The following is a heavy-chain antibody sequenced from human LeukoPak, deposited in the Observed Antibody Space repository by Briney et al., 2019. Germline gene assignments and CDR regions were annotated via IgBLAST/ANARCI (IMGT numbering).Heavy chain of an antibody. Sequence: GGSLRLSCAASGFTFDDYGMSWVRQAPGKRLEWVSGINWNGGSTGYADSVKGRFTISRDNAKNSLYLQMNSLRAEDTALYYCARGSYYDWYYYMDVWGKGTTVTVSS. D-gene: IGHD3-22*01. CDR2: INWNGGST. CDR1: GFTFDDYG. CDR3: ARGSYYDWYYYMDV. V-gene: IGHV3-20*04. J-gene: IGHJ6*03.